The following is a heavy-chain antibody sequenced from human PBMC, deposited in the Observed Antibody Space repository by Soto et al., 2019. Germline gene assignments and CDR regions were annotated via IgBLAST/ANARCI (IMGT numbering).Heavy chain of an antibody. CDR1: GGSISSSSYY. CDR3: ARSLYSSGWQVFDY. CDR2: IYYSGST. J-gene: IGHJ4*02. V-gene: IGHV4-39*01. Sequence: QLQLQESGPGLVKPSETLSLTCTVSGGSISSSSYYWGWIRQPPGKGLEWIGSIYYSGSTYYNPSPKSRVSISVDTSKNQFSLKLSSVTAADTAVYYCARSLYSSGWQVFDYWGQGTLVTVSS. D-gene: IGHD6-19*01.